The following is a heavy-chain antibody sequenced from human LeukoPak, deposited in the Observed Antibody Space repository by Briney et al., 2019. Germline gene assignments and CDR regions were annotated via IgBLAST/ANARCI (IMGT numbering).Heavy chain of an antibody. CDR2: ISAYNGNT. V-gene: IGHV1-18*01. CDR3: ARRDLPYYGMDV. CDR1: GYTFTSYG. J-gene: IGHJ6*02. Sequence: ASVKVSCKASGYTFTSYGISWARQAPGQGLEWMGWISAYNGNTNYARKLQGRVTMTTDTSTSTAYMELRSLRSDDTAVYYCARRDLPYYGMDVWGQGTTVTVTS.